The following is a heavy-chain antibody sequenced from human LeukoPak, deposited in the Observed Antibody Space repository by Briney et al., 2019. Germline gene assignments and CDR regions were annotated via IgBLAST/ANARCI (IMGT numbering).Heavy chain of an antibody. CDR1: GYVFPGYY. D-gene: IGHD5-18*01. V-gene: IGHV1-2*02. J-gene: IGHJ4*02. CDR2: INPKSGDS. Sequence: GASVKVSCTASGYVFPGYYIYWVRQAPGQGLEWVGWINPKSGDSNYVQRFQGRVIMTRDTSTTTAYMEVRRLASDDTAVYYCTRGSSYGLPHQFWGQGTLVTVSS. CDR3: TRGSSYGLPHQF.